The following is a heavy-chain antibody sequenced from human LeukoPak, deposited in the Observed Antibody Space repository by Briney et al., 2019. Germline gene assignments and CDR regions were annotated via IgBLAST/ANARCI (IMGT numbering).Heavy chain of an antibody. CDR1: GFTFSDYY. Sequence: PGGSLRLSCAASGFTFSDYYMSWIRQAPGKGLEWVSYISSSGSTIYYADSVKGRFTISRDNAKNSLYLQMNSLRAEDTAVYYCAKVQIAVPYDFWSGYYFPAFDYWGQGTLVTVSS. D-gene: IGHD3-3*01. J-gene: IGHJ4*02. CDR2: ISSSGSTI. V-gene: IGHV3-11*01. CDR3: AKVQIAVPYDFWSGYYFPAFDY.